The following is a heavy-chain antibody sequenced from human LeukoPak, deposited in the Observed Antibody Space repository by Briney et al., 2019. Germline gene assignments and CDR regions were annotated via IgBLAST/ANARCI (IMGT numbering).Heavy chain of an antibody. CDR3: ARARGTPGTTWFDY. CDR1: GYTFTSYG. V-gene: IGHV1-69*05. Sequence: SVKVSCKASGYTFTSYGISWVRQAPGQGLEWMGGIIPIFGTANYAQKFQGRVTITTDESTSTAYMELSSLRSEDTAVYYCARARGTPGTTWFDYWGQGTLVTVSS. J-gene: IGHJ4*02. CDR2: IIPIFGTA. D-gene: IGHD2/OR15-2a*01.